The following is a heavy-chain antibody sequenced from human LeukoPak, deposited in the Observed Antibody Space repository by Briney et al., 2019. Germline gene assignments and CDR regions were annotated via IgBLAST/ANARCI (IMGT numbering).Heavy chain of an antibody. CDR1: GFTFSDYA. D-gene: IGHD3-16*01. V-gene: IGHV3-30*04. Sequence: PGRSLRLSCAASGFTFSDYAMHWVRQAPGKGLEWVAVISYDGSNKYYVDSVKGRFTISRDNSENRLYLQMNSLRPEDTAVYYCAKGLWGQTSDYIDFWGQGTLVTVSS. CDR2: ISYDGSNK. CDR3: AKGLWGQTSDYIDF. J-gene: IGHJ4*02.